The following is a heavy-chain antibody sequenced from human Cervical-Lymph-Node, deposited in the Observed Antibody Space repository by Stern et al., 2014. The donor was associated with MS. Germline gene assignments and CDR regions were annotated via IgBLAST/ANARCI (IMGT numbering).Heavy chain of an antibody. CDR1: GASMKNFY. CDR3: ARGRHTAMVTSGRYFDL. J-gene: IGHJ4*02. CDR2: MSNSGTT. V-gene: IGHV4-59*07. D-gene: IGHD5-18*01. Sequence: QVQLQESGPGRVQPSDTLSLTCTVSGASMKNFYWNWIRQPPGKGLAWIGHMSNSGTTYYDPSLKSRVTMSMDASKQQFSLRLTSVTPVDTAVYFCARGRHTAMVTSGRYFDLWGQGTLVTVSS.